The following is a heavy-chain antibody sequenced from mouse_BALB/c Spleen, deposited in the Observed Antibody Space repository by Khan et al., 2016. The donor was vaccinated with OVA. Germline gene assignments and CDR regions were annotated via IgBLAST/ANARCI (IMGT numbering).Heavy chain of an antibody. CDR2: ILPGSGST. J-gene: IGHJ3*01. D-gene: IGHD1-2*01. Sequence: QVQLQQSGAELMKPGASVKISCKATGYTFSSYWIEWVKQRPGHGLEWIGEILPGSGSTNYNEKFKGKATFTADTSSNTAYMQLSILTSEDSAVYYCARSGLRLRAYWGQGTLVTVSA. V-gene: IGHV1-9*01. CDR1: GYTFSSYW. CDR3: ARSGLRLRAY.